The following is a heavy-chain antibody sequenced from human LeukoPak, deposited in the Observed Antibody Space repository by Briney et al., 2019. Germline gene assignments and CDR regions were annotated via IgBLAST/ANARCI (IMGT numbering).Heavy chain of an antibody. CDR2: ISSSGSTI. J-gene: IGHJ4*02. CDR3: ARSKRFLEWLLSLYFDY. D-gene: IGHD3-3*01. CDR1: GFTFSSYS. Sequence: PGGSLRLSCAASGFTFSSYSMNWVRQAPGKGLEWVSYISSSGSTIYYADPVKGRFTISRDNAKNSLYLQMNSLRAEDTAVYYCARSKRFLEWLLSLYFDYWGQGTLVTVSS. V-gene: IGHV3-48*04.